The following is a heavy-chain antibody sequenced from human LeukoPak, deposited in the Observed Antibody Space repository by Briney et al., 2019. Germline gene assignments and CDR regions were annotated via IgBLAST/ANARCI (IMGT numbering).Heavy chain of an antibody. Sequence: GGSLRLSCAASGFTFSSYSMNWVRQAPGKGLEWVSSISSSSSYIYYADSVKGRFTISRDNVKNSLYLQMNSLRAEDTAVYYCATTPRAMTTVTTGYWGQGTLVTVSS. J-gene: IGHJ4*02. D-gene: IGHD4-17*01. V-gene: IGHV3-21*01. CDR3: ATTPRAMTTVTTGY. CDR1: GFTFSSYS. CDR2: ISSSSSYI.